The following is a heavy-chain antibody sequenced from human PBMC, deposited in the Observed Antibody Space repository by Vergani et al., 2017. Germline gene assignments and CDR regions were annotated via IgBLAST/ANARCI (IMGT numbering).Heavy chain of an antibody. CDR2: ISSSSSYI. CDR3: ARVGRYCSSTSCYADYYYMDV. D-gene: IGHD2-2*01. V-gene: IGHV3-21*01. Sequence: EVQLVESGGGLVKPGGSLRLSCAASGFTFSSYSMNWVRQAPGKGLEWVSSISSSSSYIYYADSVKGRFTISRDNAKNSLYLQMNSLRAEDTAVYYCARVGRYCSSTSCYADYYYMDVWGKGTTVTVSS. CDR1: GFTFSSYS. J-gene: IGHJ6*03.